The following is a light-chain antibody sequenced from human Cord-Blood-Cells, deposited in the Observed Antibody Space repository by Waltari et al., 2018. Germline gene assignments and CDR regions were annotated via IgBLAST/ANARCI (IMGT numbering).Light chain of an antibody. CDR1: QSISSY. V-gene: IGKV1-39*01. CDR2: AAS. CDR3: QQSYSTLT. J-gene: IGKJ4*01. Sequence: DIQMTQSPSSLSASVGDRVTITFRSSQSISSYLNWYQQKPGKAPKLLIYAASSLQSWVPSRCSGSGSGTDFTLTISSLQPEDFATYYCQQSYSTLTFGGGTKVEIK.